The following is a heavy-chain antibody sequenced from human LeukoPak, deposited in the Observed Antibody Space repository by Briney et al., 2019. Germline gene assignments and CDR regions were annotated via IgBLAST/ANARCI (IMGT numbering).Heavy chain of an antibody. CDR1: GFTFSSYA. J-gene: IGHJ4*02. Sequence: GRSLRLSCAASGFTFSSYAMHWVRQAPGKGLEWVAVISYDGSNKYYADSVKGRFTISRDNSKNTLYLQMNSLRAEDTAVYYCARSYPENYDYVWGSYRFGYFDYWGQGTLVTVSS. CDR3: ARSYPENYDYVWGSYRFGYFDY. V-gene: IGHV3-30*14. D-gene: IGHD3-16*02. CDR2: ISYDGSNK.